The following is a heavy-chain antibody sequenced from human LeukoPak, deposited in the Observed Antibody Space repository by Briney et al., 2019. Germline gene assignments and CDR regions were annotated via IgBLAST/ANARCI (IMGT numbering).Heavy chain of an antibody. CDR3: AKDPLVRGLTYNY. CDR1: GFTFSTYA. V-gene: IGHV3-23*01. J-gene: IGHJ4*02. D-gene: IGHD3-10*01. Sequence: GGSLRLSCAASGFTFSTYAMTWVCQAPGKGLEWVSAISGSGGRTYYADSVKGRFTISRDNSKNTLYLHMNSLRAEDTAVYYCAKDPLVRGLTYNYWGQGTLVTVSS. CDR2: ISGSGGRT.